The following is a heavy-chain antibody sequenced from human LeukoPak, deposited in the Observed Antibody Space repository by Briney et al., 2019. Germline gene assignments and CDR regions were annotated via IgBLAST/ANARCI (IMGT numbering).Heavy chain of an antibody. CDR2: ISGSGGST. J-gene: IGHJ3*02. CDR1: GFTFSSYA. D-gene: IGHD3-22*01. V-gene: IGHV3-23*01. Sequence: GGSLRLSCAASGFTFSSYAMSWVRQAPGKGLEWVPAISGSGGSTYYADSVKGRFTISRDNSKNTPYLQMNSLRAEDTAVYYCAKDYYDSSGYSSPGAFDIWGQGTMVTVSS. CDR3: AKDYYDSSGYSSPGAFDI.